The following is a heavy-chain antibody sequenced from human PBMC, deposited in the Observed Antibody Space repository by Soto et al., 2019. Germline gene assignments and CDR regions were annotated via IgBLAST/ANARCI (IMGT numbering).Heavy chain of an antibody. V-gene: IGHV3-74*01. J-gene: IGHJ4*01. CDR3: GSVFEY. CDR2: ITHDGSGT. Sequence: EVEVVESGGGLVQPGESLRLSCAASRFIFTNYWMHWVRQVPGRGLVWVSGITHDGSGTKYADSVKGRFTISRDNAKNTVYLQMNCLRREDTAVYYCGSVFEYWGRGTLVTVSS. CDR1: RFIFTNYW.